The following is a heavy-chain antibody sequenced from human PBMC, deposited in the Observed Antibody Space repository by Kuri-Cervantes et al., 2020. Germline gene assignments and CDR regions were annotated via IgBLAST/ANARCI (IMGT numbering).Heavy chain of an antibody. D-gene: IGHD4-17*01. V-gene: IGHV3-23*01. CDR1: GFIFSTYA. Sequence: GESLKISCAASGFIFSTYAMTWVRQAPGKGLEWVSEISASGGSAYYADSAKGRFTISRDNSKNTLYLQMNSLRAEDTAVYYCAKEGWTTVTTGAFDIWGQGTMVTVSS. J-gene: IGHJ3*02. CDR3: AKEGWTTVTTGAFDI. CDR2: ISASGGSA.